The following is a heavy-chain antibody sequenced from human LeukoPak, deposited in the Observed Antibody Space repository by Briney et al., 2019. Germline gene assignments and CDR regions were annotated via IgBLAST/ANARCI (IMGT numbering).Heavy chain of an antibody. CDR3: ARDGQNAAPYAVDV. V-gene: IGHV3-33*01. Sequence: PGGSLRLSCAASGFSFRDHGMHWVSQAPGKGLEWVAGLWYDGSNEDYAESVKGRFTIFRDNSKNTLYLRMNSLRVEDTGIYYCARDGQNAAPYAVDVWGQGTAVTVSS. D-gene: IGHD2-2*01. CDR1: GFSFRDHG. J-gene: IGHJ6*02. CDR2: LWYDGSNE.